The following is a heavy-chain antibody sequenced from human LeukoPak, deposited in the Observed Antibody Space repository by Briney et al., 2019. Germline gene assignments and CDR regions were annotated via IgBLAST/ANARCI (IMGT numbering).Heavy chain of an antibody. CDR1: GFTFSSYS. V-gene: IGHV3-21*01. CDR3: VRFRSSGY. CDR2: ISSTSTYI. J-gene: IGHJ4*02. D-gene: IGHD3-10*01. Sequence: GGSLRLSCAASGFTFSSYSMNWVRQAPGKGLEWVSSISSTSTYIYYADSVKGRFTISRDNAKSTLYLQMNSLRAEDTAVYYCVRFRSSGYWGQGTLVTVSS.